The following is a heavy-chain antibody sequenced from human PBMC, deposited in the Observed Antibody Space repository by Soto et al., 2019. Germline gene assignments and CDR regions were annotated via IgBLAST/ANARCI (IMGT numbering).Heavy chain of an antibody. D-gene: IGHD6-6*01. CDR2: ISGSGGST. CDR1: GFTFSSYA. V-gene: IGHV3-23*01. Sequence: GGSLRLSCAASGFTFSSYAMSWVRQAPGKGLEWVSAISGSGGSTYYADSVKGRFTISRDNSKNTLYLQMNTLRAEDTAVYYCATELSIAARPSPAWDDYWGQGNLVTVSS. J-gene: IGHJ4*02. CDR3: ATELSIAARPSPAWDDY.